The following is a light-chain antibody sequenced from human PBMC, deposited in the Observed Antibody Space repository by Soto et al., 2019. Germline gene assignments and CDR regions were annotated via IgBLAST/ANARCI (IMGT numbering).Light chain of an antibody. CDR2: GAS. Sequence: EIVMTQSPATLSVSPGERATLSCRASQSVSGNLARYQQKPGQAPRLLIYGASTRDTGIPARFSGSGSGTNFTLITSSLQCEDFAVNYCQQYNNWPPWTFGQGTKVEIK. CDR3: QQYNNWPPWT. CDR1: QSVSGN. V-gene: IGKV3-15*01. J-gene: IGKJ1*01.